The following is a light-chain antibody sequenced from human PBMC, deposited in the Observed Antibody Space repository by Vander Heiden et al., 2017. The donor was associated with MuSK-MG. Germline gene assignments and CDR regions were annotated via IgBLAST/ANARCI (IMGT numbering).Light chain of an antibody. J-gene: IGKJ4*01. CDR3: QQSYTYPLT. V-gene: IGKV1-8*01. CDR2: DAS. CDR1: RGVTTY. Sequence: AIWLNQSPSSCSASTGDRVTISCRPSRGVTTYLAWYQQKPGQAPKLLIYDASTLQSGVPSRFSGSGSGTEFTLTISSLQAEDFATYYCQQSYTYPLTFGGGTKVDLK.